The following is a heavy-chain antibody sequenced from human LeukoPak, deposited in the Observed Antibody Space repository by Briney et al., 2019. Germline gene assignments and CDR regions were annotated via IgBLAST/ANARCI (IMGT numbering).Heavy chain of an antibody. CDR1: GGSISSYY. CDR3: ARGGNWNVPFDY. D-gene: IGHD1-1*01. V-gene: IGHV4-59*01. CDR2: IYYSGST. Sequence: KASETLSLTCTVSGGSISSYYWSWIRQPPEKGLEWIGYIYYSGSTNYNPSLKSRVTISVDTSKNQFSLKLSSVTAADTAVYYCARGGNWNVPFDYWGQGTLVTVSS. J-gene: IGHJ4*02.